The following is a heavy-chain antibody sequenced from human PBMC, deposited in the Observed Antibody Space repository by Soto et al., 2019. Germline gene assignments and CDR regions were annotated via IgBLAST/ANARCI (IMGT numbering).Heavy chain of an antibody. CDR1: GGSISSYY. J-gene: IGHJ4*02. D-gene: IGHD6-6*01. CDR3: ASSPSIAALDFDY. Sequence: ETLSLTCTVSGGSISSYYWSWIRQPPGKGLEWIGYIYYSGSTNYNPSLKSRVTISVDTSKNQFSLKLSSVTAADTAVYYCASSPSIAALDFDYWGQGTLVTVSS. CDR2: IYYSGST. V-gene: IGHV4-59*01.